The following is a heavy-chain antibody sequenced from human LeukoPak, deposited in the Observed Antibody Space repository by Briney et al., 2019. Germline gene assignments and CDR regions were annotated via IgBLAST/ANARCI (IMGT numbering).Heavy chain of an antibody. Sequence: ATVTVSYTASVYTFTSYGISWVRQAPGQGLEWMGWISAYNGNTNYAQKLQGRVTMTTDTSTSTAYMELRSLRSDDTAVYYCARVRSYRFDYWGQGTLVTVSS. CDR3: ARVRSYRFDY. CDR1: VYTFTSYG. V-gene: IGHV1-18*01. J-gene: IGHJ4*02. D-gene: IGHD1-26*01. CDR2: ISAYNGNT.